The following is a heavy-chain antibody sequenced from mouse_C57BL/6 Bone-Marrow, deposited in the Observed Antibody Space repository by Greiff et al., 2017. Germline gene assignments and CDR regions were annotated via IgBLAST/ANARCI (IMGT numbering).Heavy chain of an antibody. CDR1: EYEFPSHD. CDR2: INSDGGST. V-gene: IGHV5-2*01. Sequence: EVKLVESGGGLVQPGESLKLSCESNEYEFPSHDMSWVRKTPEKRLELVAAINSDGGSTYYPDTMERRFIISRDNTKKTLYLQMSSLRSEDTALYYWARLYYGYEGAWFAYWGQGTLVTVSA. CDR3: ARLYYGYEGAWFAY. J-gene: IGHJ3*01. D-gene: IGHD2-2*01.